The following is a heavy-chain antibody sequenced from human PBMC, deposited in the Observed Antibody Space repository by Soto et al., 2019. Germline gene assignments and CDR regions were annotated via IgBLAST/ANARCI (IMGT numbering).Heavy chain of an antibody. V-gene: IGHV1-69*01. D-gene: IGHD3-22*01. Sequence: QVQLVQSGAEVKKPGSSVKVSCKASGGTFSSYAISWVRQAPGQGLEWMGGIIPIFGTANYAQKFKGRVTITADESTSTAYMELSSLRSEDTAVYYCARDEDSSGYYYVGYYYYGMDVWGQGTTVTVSS. CDR3: ARDEDSSGYYYVGYYYYGMDV. CDR2: IIPIFGTA. J-gene: IGHJ6*02. CDR1: GGTFSSYA.